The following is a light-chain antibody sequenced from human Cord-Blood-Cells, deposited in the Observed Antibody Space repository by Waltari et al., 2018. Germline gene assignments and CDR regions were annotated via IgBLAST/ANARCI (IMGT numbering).Light chain of an antibody. V-gene: IGLV2-14*01. CDR3: SSYTSSSTWV. Sequence: QSALTQPASVSGSPGQSITISCTGTSSDVGGYNYVSWYPPHPGKAPKLMIYDVSKRPSGVSNRFSGSKSGNTASLTISGLQAEDEADYYCSSYTSSSTWVFGGGTKLTVL. J-gene: IGLJ3*02. CDR2: DVS. CDR1: SSDVGGYNY.